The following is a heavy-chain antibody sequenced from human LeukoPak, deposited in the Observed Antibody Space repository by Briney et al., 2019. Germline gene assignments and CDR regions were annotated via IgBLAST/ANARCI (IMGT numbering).Heavy chain of an antibody. J-gene: IGHJ4*02. CDR3: ARFPHVGDYDGSSDY. CDR1: GFTFSSYA. CDR2: INIDGSIT. V-gene: IGHV3-74*01. Sequence: GGSLRLSCAASGFTFSSYAMSWVRQAPGKGLVWVSFINIDGSITTYADSVKGRFTISRDNAKNTLYLQMNSLRAEDTAVYYCARFPHVGDYDGSSDYWGQGTLVTVSS. D-gene: IGHD4-23*01.